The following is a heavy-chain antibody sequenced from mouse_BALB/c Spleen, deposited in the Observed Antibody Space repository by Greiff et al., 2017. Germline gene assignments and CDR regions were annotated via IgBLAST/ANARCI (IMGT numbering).Heavy chain of an antibody. CDR2: ISSGSSTI. J-gene: IGHJ3*01. D-gene: IGHD3-3*01. CDR1: GFTFSSFG. V-gene: IGHV5-17*02. Sequence: EVQLVESGGGLVQPGGSRKLSCAASGFTFSSFGMHWVRQAPEKGLEWVAYISSGSSTIYYADTVKGRFTISRDNPKNTLFLQMTSLRSEDTAMYYCAREEGPWFAYWGQGTLVTVSA. CDR3: AREEGPWFAY.